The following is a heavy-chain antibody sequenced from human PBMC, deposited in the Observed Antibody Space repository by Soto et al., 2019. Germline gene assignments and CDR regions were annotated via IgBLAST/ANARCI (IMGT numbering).Heavy chain of an antibody. V-gene: IGHV1-69*13. CDR2: IIPMLDIV. Sequence: SVKVSSKASGGAFSNFVSSWVRQASGQGLEWVGGIIPMLDIVHYAQKFQGRVAITADESTSTAYMELCSLSSEDTAVYYCAIEGGQGWFDPWGQGSLVTVSS. CDR1: GGAFSNFV. CDR3: AIEGGQGWFDP. J-gene: IGHJ5*02. D-gene: IGHD2-15*01.